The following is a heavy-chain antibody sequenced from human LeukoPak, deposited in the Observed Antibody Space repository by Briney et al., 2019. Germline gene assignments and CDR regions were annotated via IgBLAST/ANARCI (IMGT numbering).Heavy chain of an antibody. Sequence: GASLRLSCAASGFTFSSYAMSWVRQAPGKGLEWVSAISGSGGSTYYADPVKGRFTISRDNSKNTLYLQMNSLRAEDTAVYYCAKTYYYDSGGYYPLDYWGQGTLVTVSS. CDR1: GFTFSSYA. CDR2: ISGSGGST. D-gene: IGHD3-22*01. V-gene: IGHV3-23*01. J-gene: IGHJ4*02. CDR3: AKTYYYDSGGYYPLDY.